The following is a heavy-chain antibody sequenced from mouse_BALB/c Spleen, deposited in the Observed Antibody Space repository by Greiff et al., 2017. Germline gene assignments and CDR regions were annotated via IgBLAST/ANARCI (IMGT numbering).Heavy chain of an antibody. CDR3: ARWGGSRAMDY. V-gene: IGHV1-82*01. CDR2: IYPGDGDT. CDR1: GYAFSSSW. Sequence: ESGPELVKPGASVKISCKASGYAFSSSWMNWVKQRPGQGLEWIGRIYPGDGDTNYNGKFKGKATLTADKSSSTAYMQLSSLTSVDSAVYFCARWGGSRAMDYWGQGTSVTVSS. J-gene: IGHJ4*01.